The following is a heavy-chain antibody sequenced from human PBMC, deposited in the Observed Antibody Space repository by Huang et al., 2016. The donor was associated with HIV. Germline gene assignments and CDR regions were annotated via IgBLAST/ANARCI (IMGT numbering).Heavy chain of an antibody. J-gene: IGHJ3*02. D-gene: IGHD5-18*01. V-gene: IGHV4-39*01. Sequence: QVQLEESGPGLVKSSETLSLTCTVSGGSIISKYHHWGWIRQPPGKRLEWIGSIYHSGSTHYNPSLKSRVTISVDTSGNHFFLRLSSTIAADTAVYYCARHQAYGYYFRGFDIWGQGAIVTVSS. CDR2: IYHSGST. CDR3: ARHQAYGYYFRGFDI. CDR1: GGSIISKYHH.